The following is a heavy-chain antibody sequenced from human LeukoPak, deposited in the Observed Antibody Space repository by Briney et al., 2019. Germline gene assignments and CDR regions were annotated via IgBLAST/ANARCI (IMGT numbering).Heavy chain of an antibody. V-gene: IGHV4-34*01. J-gene: IGHJ3*02. Sequence: PSETLSLTCAVYGGSFSGYYWSWIRQPPGKGLEWIGEINHSGSTNYNPSLKSRVTISVDTSKNQFSLKLSSVTAADTAVYHCARVAYDSSGSRAFDIWGQGTMVTVSS. CDR3: ARVAYDSSGSRAFDI. D-gene: IGHD3-22*01. CDR1: GGSFSGYY. CDR2: INHSGST.